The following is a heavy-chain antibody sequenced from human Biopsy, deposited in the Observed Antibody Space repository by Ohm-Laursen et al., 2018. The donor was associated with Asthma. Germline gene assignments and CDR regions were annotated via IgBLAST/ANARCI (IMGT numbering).Heavy chain of an antibody. CDR1: GFTFRNFG. J-gene: IGHJ4*02. D-gene: IGHD1-26*01. CDR3: AKEVFPGWELRRGPDS. CDR2: ISSDVRE. Sequence: SLRLSCTASGFTFRNFGMHWVRQAPGKGLEWVALISSDVREWYADSVKGRFTISRDDSRNTLHLEMNSLRAEDTAVYFCAKEVFPGWELRRGPDSWGQGTLVTVSS. V-gene: IGHV3-30*18.